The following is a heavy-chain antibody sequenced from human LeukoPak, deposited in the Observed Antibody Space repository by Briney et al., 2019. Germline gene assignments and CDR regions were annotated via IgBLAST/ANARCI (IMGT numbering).Heavy chain of an antibody. CDR3: AREEYDWYDDYYYYMDV. D-gene: IGHD1-20*01. Sequence: PSETLSLTCTVSDGSINGYYWSWIRQPPGKGLDWIGYMYSGGTTKYSPSLKSRVTISEDTSKNQFFLKLSSVTAADTAVYYCAREEYDWYDDYYYYMDVWGKGTTVTVSS. J-gene: IGHJ6*03. CDR1: DGSINGYY. CDR2: MYSGGTT. V-gene: IGHV4-59*12.